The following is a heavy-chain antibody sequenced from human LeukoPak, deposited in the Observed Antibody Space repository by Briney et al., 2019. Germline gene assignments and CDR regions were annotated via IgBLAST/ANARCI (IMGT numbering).Heavy chain of an antibody. V-gene: IGHV1-18*01. CDR1: GYTFTSYG. Sequence: GASVKVSCKASGYTFTSYGISWVRQAPGQGLEWMGWISAYNGNTNYAQKLQGRVTMTTDPSTSTAYMELRSLRSDDTAVYYCARDSYCSSTSCYNLRVYYYGMDVWGQGTTVTVSS. J-gene: IGHJ6*02. CDR2: ISAYNGNT. D-gene: IGHD2-2*02. CDR3: ARDSYCSSTSCYNLRVYYYGMDV.